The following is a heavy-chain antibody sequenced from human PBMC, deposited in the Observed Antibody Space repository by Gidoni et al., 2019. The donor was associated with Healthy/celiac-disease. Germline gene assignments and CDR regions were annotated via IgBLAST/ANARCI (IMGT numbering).Heavy chain of an antibody. D-gene: IGHD2-2*01. CDR1: GFTFSSYS. J-gene: IGHJ5*02. Sequence: EVQLVESGGGLVQPGGSLRLSCAASGFTFSSYSMNWVRQAPGKGLEWVSYISSSSSTIYYADSVKGRFTISRDNAKNSLYLQMNSLRDEDTAVYYCARSYCSSTSCRRSWFDPWGQGTLVTVSS. CDR2: ISSSSSTI. CDR3: ARSYCSSTSCRRSWFDP. V-gene: IGHV3-48*02.